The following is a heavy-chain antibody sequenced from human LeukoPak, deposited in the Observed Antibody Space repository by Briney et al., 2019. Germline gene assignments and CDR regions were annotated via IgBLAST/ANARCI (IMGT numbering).Heavy chain of an antibody. CDR3: ARVPGYCSGGSCYRYWYFDL. D-gene: IGHD2-15*01. Sequence: PSETLSLTCTVSGGSISSYYWSWIRQPPGKGLEWIGYIYYSGSTNYNPSLKSRVTISVDTSKNQFSLKLSSVTAADTAVYYCARVPGYCSGGSCYRYWYFDLWGRGTLVTVSS. J-gene: IGHJ2*01. CDR2: IYYSGST. V-gene: IGHV4-59*01. CDR1: GGSISSYY.